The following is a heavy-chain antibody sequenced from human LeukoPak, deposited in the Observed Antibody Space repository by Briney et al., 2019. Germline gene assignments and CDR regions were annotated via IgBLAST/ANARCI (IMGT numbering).Heavy chain of an antibody. Sequence: SETLSLTCTVSGGSISSGGYYWSWIRQPAGKGLEWIGRIYTSGSTNYNPSLKSRVTISVDTSKNQFSLKLSSVTAADTAVYYCARITYYDFWSGYYTFDYWGQGTLVTVSS. V-gene: IGHV4-61*02. J-gene: IGHJ4*02. CDR3: ARITYYDFWSGYYTFDY. D-gene: IGHD3-3*01. CDR1: GGSISSGGYY. CDR2: IYTSGST.